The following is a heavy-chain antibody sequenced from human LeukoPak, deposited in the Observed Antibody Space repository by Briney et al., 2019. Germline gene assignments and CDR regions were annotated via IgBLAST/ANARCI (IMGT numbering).Heavy chain of an antibody. CDR2: INPNSGDT. J-gene: IGHJ5*02. CDR3: ARGRFWFDP. V-gene: IGHV1-2*02. CDR1: GYTFTGYY. Sequence: ASVKVSCKASGYTFTGYYLHWVRQAPGQGLEWMGWINPNSGDTDYAQNFQGRVTMTRDTSISTAYLDLSRLRSDDTAVYYCARGRFWFDPWGQGTLVTVSS. D-gene: IGHD5-24*01.